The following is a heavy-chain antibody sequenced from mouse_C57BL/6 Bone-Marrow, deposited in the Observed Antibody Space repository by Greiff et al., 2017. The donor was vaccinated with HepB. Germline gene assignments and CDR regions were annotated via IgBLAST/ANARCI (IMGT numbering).Heavy chain of an antibody. Sequence: VQLQQSGADLVRPGTSVKVSCKASGYAFTNYLIEWVKQRPGQGLEWIGVINPGSGGTNYNEKFKGKATLTADKSSSTAYMQLSSLTSEDSAVYFCARWGSSWYFDVWGTGTTVTVSS. CDR3: ARWGSSWYFDV. CDR2: INPGSGGT. D-gene: IGHD1-3*01. V-gene: IGHV1-54*01. J-gene: IGHJ1*03. CDR1: GYAFTNYL.